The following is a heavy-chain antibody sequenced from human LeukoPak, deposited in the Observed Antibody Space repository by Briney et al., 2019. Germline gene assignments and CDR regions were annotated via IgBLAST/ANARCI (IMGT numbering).Heavy chain of an antibody. CDR3: ARAVTAIPEGFDY. V-gene: IGHV4-59*01. D-gene: IGHD2-21*02. Sequence: SETLSLTCIVSGDSISSFYWSWIRQPPGKGLEWIGYIPYSGSTNYNPSLKSRVTISVDTSKNQFSLRLSSVTAADTAVYYCARAVTAIPEGFDYWGQGTLVTVSS. J-gene: IGHJ4*02. CDR2: IPYSGST. CDR1: GDSISSFY.